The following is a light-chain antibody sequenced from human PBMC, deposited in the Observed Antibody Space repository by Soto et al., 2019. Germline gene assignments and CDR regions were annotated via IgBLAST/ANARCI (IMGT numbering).Light chain of an antibody. V-gene: IGLV1-40*01. CDR2: GNT. CDR3: QSFDNSLSGFYV. CDR1: DSNIGAGYD. J-gene: IGLJ1*01. Sequence: QSVLTQTPSVSGARGQRVTISCTGTDSNIGAGYDVHWYQHLPGRAPKLLIFGNTHRPSGVPDRFSGSKSGTSASLAITGLQPEDEADYYCQSFDNSLSGFYVFGSGTKLTVL.